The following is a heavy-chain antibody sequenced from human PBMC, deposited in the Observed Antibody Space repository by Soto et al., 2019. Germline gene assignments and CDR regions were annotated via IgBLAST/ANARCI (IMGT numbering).Heavy chain of an antibody. D-gene: IGHD6-25*01. J-gene: IGHJ4*02. V-gene: IGHV4-59*01. CDR3: ARDLGSSGHFAY. CDR2: IYYSGST. CDR1: GGSISRYY. Sequence: ASETLSLTWTVSGGSISRYYWSWIRQPPGKGLEWIGYIYYSGSTNYNPSLKSRVTISVDTSKNQFSLKLSSVTAADTAVYYCARDLGSSGHFAYCARGTLVPVSS.